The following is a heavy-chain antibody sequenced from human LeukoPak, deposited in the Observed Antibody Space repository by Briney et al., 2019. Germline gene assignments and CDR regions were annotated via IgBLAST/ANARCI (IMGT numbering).Heavy chain of an antibody. CDR1: GYTFTSYY. V-gene: IGHV1-46*01. Sequence: ASVKVSCTASGYTFTSYYMHWVRQAPGQGLEWMGIINPSGGSTSNAQKFQGRVTMTRDTSTSTVYMELSSLRSEDTAVYYCARGSFGNGFDYWGQGTLVAVSS. CDR3: ARGSFGNGFDY. CDR2: INPSGGST. J-gene: IGHJ4*02. D-gene: IGHD3-3*01.